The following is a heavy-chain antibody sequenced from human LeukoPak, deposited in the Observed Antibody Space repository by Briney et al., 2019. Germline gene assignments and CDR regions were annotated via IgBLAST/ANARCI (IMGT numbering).Heavy chain of an antibody. V-gene: IGHV4-30-4*08. J-gene: IGHJ4*02. CDR3: AREVTGGAAGTRPILGY. Sequence: SQTLSLTCTVSGGSISSGDYYWSWIRQPPGKGLEWIGYIYYRGSTYYNPSLKSRVTISVDTSKNQFSLKLSSVTAADTAVYYCAREVTGGAAGTRPILGYWGQGTLVTVSS. D-gene: IGHD6-13*01. CDR1: GGSISSGDYY. CDR2: IYYRGST.